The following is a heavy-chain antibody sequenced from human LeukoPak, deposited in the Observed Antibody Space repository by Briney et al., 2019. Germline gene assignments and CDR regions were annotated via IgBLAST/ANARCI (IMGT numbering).Heavy chain of an antibody. CDR1: GGSISTYY. CDR2: IYYSGNT. Sequence: PSETLSLICTVSGGSISTYYWSWIRQPPGKGLEWIGYIYYSGNTNYNPSLKSRVTISVDTSKNQFSLKLNSVTAADTAVYSCARSRFLNPFDIWGQGAMVTVSS. J-gene: IGHJ3*02. CDR3: ARSRFLNPFDI. D-gene: IGHD3-3*01. V-gene: IGHV4-59*01.